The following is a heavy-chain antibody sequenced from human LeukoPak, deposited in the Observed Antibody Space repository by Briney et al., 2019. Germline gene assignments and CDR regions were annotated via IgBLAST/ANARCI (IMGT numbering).Heavy chain of an antibody. J-gene: IGHJ6*03. V-gene: IGHV4-39*01. CDR2: IYYTGSGST. CDR3: ASLAGSGKYYYYMDV. CDR1: GGSISSSSHC. D-gene: IGHD3-10*01. Sequence: SETLSLTCTVSGGSISSSSHCWGWIRRPPGKGLEWIGSIYYTGSGSTYYNPSLKSRVTVSVDTSKNQFSLKMSSVTAADTAVYYCASLAGSGKYYYYMDVWGKGTTVTVSS.